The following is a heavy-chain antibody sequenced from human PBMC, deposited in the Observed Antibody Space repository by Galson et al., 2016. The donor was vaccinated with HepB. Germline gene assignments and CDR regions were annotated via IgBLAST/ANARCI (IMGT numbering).Heavy chain of an antibody. J-gene: IGHJ4*02. V-gene: IGHV4-34*01. Sequence: ETLSLTCAVYGGSFSGNYWSWIRQPPGKGLEWIGGVNESGSTNYNPSLKSRVTISVDTSKNQFSLSLNSVTAADTAVYYCARGLPSEWWELLDYWGPGTLVTVSS. CDR1: GGSFSGNY. CDR3: ARGLPSEWWELLDY. CDR2: VNESGST. D-gene: IGHD1-26*01.